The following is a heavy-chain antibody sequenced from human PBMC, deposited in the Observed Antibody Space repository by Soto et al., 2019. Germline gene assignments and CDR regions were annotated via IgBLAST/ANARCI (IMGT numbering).Heavy chain of an antibody. CDR1: GFTFSSYA. V-gene: IGHV3-23*01. Sequence: GGSLRLSCAASGFTFSSYAMSWVRQAPGKGLEWVSAISGSGGSTYYADSVKGRFTISRDNSKNTLYLQMNSLRAEDTAVYYFAKIPLTNWHYWYFDLWGRGTLVTVSS. CDR2: ISGSGGST. J-gene: IGHJ2*01. CDR3: AKIPLTNWHYWYFDL. D-gene: IGHD7-27*01.